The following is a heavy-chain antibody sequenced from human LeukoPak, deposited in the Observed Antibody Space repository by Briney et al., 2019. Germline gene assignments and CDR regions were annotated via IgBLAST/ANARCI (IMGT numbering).Heavy chain of an antibody. V-gene: IGHV3-7*03. CDR1: GFTFSSYW. Sequence: GGSLRLSCAASGFTFSSYWMSWVRQAPGKGLEWVANIKQDGSEKYYVDSVKGRFTISRDNAKNSLYLQMNSLRAEDTAVYYCARRNSGMTPPMVAFDIWGQGTMVTVSS. J-gene: IGHJ3*02. CDR2: IKQDGSEK. D-gene: IGHD1-26*01. CDR3: ARRNSGMTPPMVAFDI.